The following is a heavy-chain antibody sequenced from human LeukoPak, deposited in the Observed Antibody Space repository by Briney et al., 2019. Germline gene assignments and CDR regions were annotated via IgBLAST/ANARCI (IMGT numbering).Heavy chain of an antibody. D-gene: IGHD5-12*01. V-gene: IGHV4-59*01. Sequence: SETLSLTCTVPGGSISSYYWSWIRQPPGKGLEWIGYIYYSGSTNYNPSLKSRVTISVDTSKNQFSLKLSSVTAADTAVYYCARVRPRRYSGYDPAFDIWGQGTMVTVSS. CDR2: IYYSGST. CDR3: ARVRPRRYSGYDPAFDI. J-gene: IGHJ3*02. CDR1: GGSISSYY.